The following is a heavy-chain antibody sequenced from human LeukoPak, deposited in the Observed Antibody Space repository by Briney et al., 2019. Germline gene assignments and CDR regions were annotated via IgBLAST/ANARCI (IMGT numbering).Heavy chain of an antibody. CDR1: GFTFSSYA. CDR3: ARGSYSSSWKTFDY. Sequence: GSLRLSCAASGFTFSSYAMHWVRQAPGKGLEWVALISYDGSINDYADSVKGRFTISRDNSKNTLYLQMNSLRADDTAMYYCARGSYSSSWKTFDYWGQGTLVTVSS. J-gene: IGHJ4*02. D-gene: IGHD6-13*01. V-gene: IGHV3-30*04. CDR2: ISYDGSIN.